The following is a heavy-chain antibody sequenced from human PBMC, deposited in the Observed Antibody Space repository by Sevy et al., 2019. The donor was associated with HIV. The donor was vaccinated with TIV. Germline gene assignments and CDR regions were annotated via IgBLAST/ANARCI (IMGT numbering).Heavy chain of an antibody. D-gene: IGHD2-2*01. CDR2: INESGIT. V-gene: IGHV4-34*01. Sequence: SETLSLTCGVHDGSFSGYYWNRIRQLPGKGLEWIGEINESGITYYNPSLKSRVTISVDTSKKQFSLKLNSVTAADTAVYFCARSPPVVVVPGAPSWFDPWGQGTLVTVSS. J-gene: IGHJ5*02. CDR1: DGSFSGYY. CDR3: ARSPPVVVVPGAPSWFDP.